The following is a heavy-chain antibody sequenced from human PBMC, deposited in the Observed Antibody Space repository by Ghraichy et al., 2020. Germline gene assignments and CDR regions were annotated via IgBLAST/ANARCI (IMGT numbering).Heavy chain of an antibody. CDR2: IYYSGST. V-gene: IGHV4-61*01. CDR1: GGSVSSGSYY. J-gene: IGHJ4*02. CDR3: ARDGSDYYGSGSGFDY. Sequence: SETLSLTCTVSGGSVSSGSYYWSWIRQPPGKGLEWIGYIYYSGSTNYNPSLKSRVTISVDTSKNQFSLKLSSVTAADTAVYYCARDGSDYYGSGSGFDYWGQGTLVTVSS. D-gene: IGHD3-10*01.